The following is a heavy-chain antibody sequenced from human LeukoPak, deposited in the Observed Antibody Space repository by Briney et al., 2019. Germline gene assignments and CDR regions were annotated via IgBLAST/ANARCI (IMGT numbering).Heavy chain of an antibody. Sequence: PSETLSLTCAVYGGSFSGYYWSWIRQPPGKGLEWIGEINHSGSTNYNPSLKSRVTISVDTSKSQFSLKLSSVTAADTAVYYCASYGDYLRNWGQGTLVTVSS. D-gene: IGHD4-17*01. V-gene: IGHV4-34*01. CDR3: ASYGDYLRN. CDR1: GGSFSGYY. CDR2: INHSGST. J-gene: IGHJ4*02.